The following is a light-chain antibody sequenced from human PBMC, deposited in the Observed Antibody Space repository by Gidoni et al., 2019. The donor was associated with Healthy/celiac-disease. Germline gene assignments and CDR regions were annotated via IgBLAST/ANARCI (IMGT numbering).Light chain of an antibody. CDR3: SSYTSSSTPVV. J-gene: IGLJ2*01. CDR1: SSDVGGYNY. V-gene: IGLV2-14*01. Sequence: QSALTQPASVSGSPGQSITISCTGTSSDVGGYNYVSWYQQHPGKAPNLMIYEVSNRPSGVSTRFSGSKSGNTASLTISGLQAEDEAYYYCSSYTSSSTPVVFGGGTKLTVL. CDR2: EVS.